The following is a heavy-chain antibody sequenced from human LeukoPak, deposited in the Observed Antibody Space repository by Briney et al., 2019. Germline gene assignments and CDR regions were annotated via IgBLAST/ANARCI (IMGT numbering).Heavy chain of an antibody. CDR1: GFTFSSYS. Sequence: PGGSLRLSCAASGFTFSSYSMNWVRQAPGKGLEWVSSISSSSSYIYYADSVKGRFTISRDNAKNSLYLQMNSLRAEDTAVYYCARALYSYGPNWFDPWGQGTLVTVSS. J-gene: IGHJ5*02. D-gene: IGHD5-18*01. V-gene: IGHV3-21*01. CDR3: ARALYSYGPNWFDP. CDR2: ISSSSSYI.